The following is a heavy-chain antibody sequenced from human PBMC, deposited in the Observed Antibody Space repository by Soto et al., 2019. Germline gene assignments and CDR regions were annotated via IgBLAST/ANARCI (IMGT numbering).Heavy chain of an antibody. CDR3: ARLYCSGGTCDAFDI. D-gene: IGHD2-15*01. Sequence: SLTCSVSADSISSYYWSWIRQPPGKGLEWIGYIYYSGSTNYNPSLKSRVTISVDTSKNQFSLKLSSVTAADTAMYYCARLYCSGGTCDAFDIWGQGTMVTVSS. V-gene: IGHV4-59*13. J-gene: IGHJ3*02. CDR2: IYYSGST. CDR1: ADSISSYY.